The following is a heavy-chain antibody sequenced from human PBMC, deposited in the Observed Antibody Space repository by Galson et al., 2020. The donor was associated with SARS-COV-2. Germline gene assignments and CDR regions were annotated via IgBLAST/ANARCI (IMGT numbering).Heavy chain of an antibody. CDR2: INPSGDRI. D-gene: IGHD2-21*02. J-gene: IGHJ4*02. CDR3: VRDLFAEDRTGDAAWYFDY. V-gene: IGHV1-46*02. CDR1: GYTFNSNY. Sequence: ASVKVSCKASGYTFNSNYMHWVRQAPGQGLEWMGIINPSGDRISYAQKSQGRVTMTRDTSTSTVYMELSRLRSEDTAVYYCVRDLFAEDRTGDAAWYFDYWGQGTLVTVSS.